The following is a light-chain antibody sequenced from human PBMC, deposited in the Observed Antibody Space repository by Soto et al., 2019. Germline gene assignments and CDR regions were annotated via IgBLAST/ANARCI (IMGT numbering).Light chain of an antibody. V-gene: IGKV3-11*01. Sequence: EVVLTQSPATLSLSPGERATLSCRASLSVSNYLSWYQQRPGKAPRLLIYDASNRATGITARFSGSGSWTDFTLTISSLEPEDFAVYYCQHRSNWPLTFGGGTMVEIK. CDR3: QHRSNWPLT. J-gene: IGKJ4*01. CDR1: LSVSNY. CDR2: DAS.